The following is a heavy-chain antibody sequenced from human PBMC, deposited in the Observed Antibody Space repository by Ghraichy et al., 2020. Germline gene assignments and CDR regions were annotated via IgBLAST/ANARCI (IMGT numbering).Heavy chain of an antibody. V-gene: IGHV4-4*01. CDR2: VNHRGRT. D-gene: IGHD3-16*02. CDR3: ARIVKGMDV. CDR1: SGAINSSYW. Sequence: GSLRLSCTVPSGAINSSYWWSWVRQAPGQGLEWVGEVNHRGRTNFNPSLKSRLNISVDKSKNQVSLNLTSATAADTAVYFCARIVKGMDVWGQGTTVTVSS. J-gene: IGHJ6*02.